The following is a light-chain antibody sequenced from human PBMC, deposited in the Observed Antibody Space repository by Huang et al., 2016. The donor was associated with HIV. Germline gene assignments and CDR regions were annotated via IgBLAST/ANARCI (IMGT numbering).Light chain of an antibody. CDR3: QQYGSSPAT. CDR2: GAS. CDR1: QTLRSGG. V-gene: IGKV3-20*01. Sequence: EIVLTQSPDTLSLSPGERATLSCRASQTLRSGGLAGYQQKPGQAPRLVIYGASSRATDIPDRFSGSGSGTDFTLTISRLEPADFAIYYCQQYGSSPATFGGGTKVEMK. J-gene: IGKJ4*01.